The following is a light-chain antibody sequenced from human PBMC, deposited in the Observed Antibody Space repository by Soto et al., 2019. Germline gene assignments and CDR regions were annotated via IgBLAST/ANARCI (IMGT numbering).Light chain of an antibody. CDR2: GVS. J-gene: IGKJ1*01. CDR3: QQYDNWPPWT. Sequence: DTVMTQSPATLSVSPGETATLSCRASESVGSHLAWYQQKPGQAPRLLIYGVSTRATGIPARFRGSGSETEFTFTISSLQSEDFAVYYCQQYDNWPPWTFGQGTKVEI. CDR1: ESVGSH. V-gene: IGKV3-15*01.